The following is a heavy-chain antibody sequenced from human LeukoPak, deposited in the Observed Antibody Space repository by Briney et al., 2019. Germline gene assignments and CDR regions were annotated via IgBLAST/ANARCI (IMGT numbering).Heavy chain of an antibody. D-gene: IGHD2-2*02. V-gene: IGHV3-7*01. CDR2: IKQDGNEK. CDR3: ARTGGQLLYRYFDY. CDR1: GFTVSSNY. J-gene: IGHJ4*02. Sequence: PGGSLRLSCAASGFTVSSNYMSWVRQAPGKGLEWVANIKQDGNEKSYVDSVKGRFTISRDNANNSLYLQMNSLRVEDTAVYYCARTGGQLLYRYFDYWGQGTLVTVSS.